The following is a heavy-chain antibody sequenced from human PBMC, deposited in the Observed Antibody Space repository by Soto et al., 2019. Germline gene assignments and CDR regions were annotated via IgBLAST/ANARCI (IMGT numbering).Heavy chain of an antibody. V-gene: IGHV3-23*01. Sequence: GGSLRLSCAASGFTFSSYAMSWVRQAPGKGLEWVSGISGSGGSTYYADSVKGRFTISRDNSKNTLFLQMNSLRAEDTAIYYCAKDAPIVVVPGATDWFDPWGQGTLVTVSS. CDR2: ISGSGGST. D-gene: IGHD2-2*01. J-gene: IGHJ5*02. CDR3: AKDAPIVVVPGATDWFDP. CDR1: GFTFSSYA.